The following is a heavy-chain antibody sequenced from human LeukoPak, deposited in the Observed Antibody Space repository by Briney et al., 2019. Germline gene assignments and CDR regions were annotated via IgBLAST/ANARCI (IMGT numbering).Heavy chain of an antibody. D-gene: IGHD3-10*01. V-gene: IGHV3-30-3*01. J-gene: IGHJ4*02. CDR3: AKERKLRGVTNHYFDY. CDR2: ISYDGSNK. Sequence: GRSLRLSCAASGFTFSSYATHWVRQAPGKGLEWVAVISYDGSNKYYADSVKGRFTISGDNSKNTLYLQMNSLRAEDTAVYYCAKERKLRGVTNHYFDYWGQGTLVTVSS. CDR1: GFTFSSYA.